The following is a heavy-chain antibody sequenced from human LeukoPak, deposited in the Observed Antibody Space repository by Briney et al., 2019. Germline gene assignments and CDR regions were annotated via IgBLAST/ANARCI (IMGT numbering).Heavy chain of an antibody. CDR1: GYTFTSYD. V-gene: IGHV1-8*01. J-gene: IGHJ4*02. D-gene: IGHD1-26*01. CDR3: ARSSVGARRRIDY. Sequence: GASVKVSCKASGYTFTSYDINWVRQATGQGLEWMGWMNPNSGNTGYAQKFQGRVTMTRSTSINTAYMELNSVTSEDTAVYYCARSSVGARRRIDYWGQGSLVTVSS. CDR2: MNPNSGNT.